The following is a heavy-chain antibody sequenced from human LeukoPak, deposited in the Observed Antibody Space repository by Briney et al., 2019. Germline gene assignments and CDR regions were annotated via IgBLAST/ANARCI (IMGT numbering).Heavy chain of an antibody. J-gene: IGHJ4*02. Sequence: SQTLSLTCAISGDSVSSNSAAWNWIRQSPSRGLEWLERTYYRSKWYNDYAVSVKSRIPMNPETSKNQFSLQLNSVTPEDTAVYYCARGGRKGDYSAFDYWGQGTLVTVSS. CDR3: ARGGRKGDYSAFDY. CDR1: GDSVSSNSAA. D-gene: IGHD4-17*01. CDR2: TYYRSKWYN. V-gene: IGHV6-1*01.